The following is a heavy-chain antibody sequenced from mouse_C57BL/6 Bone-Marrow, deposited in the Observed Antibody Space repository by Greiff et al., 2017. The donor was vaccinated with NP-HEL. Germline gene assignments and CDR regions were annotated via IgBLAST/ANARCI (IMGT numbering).Heavy chain of an antibody. CDR2: INPNNGGT. J-gene: IGHJ2*01. D-gene: IGHD1-1*01. CDR1: GYTFTDYN. V-gene: IGHV1-18*01. Sequence: EVQLQQSGPELVKPGASVKIPCKASGYTFTDYNMDWVKQSHGKSLEWIGDINPNNGGTIYNQKFKGKATLTVDKSSSTAYMELRSLTSEDTAVYYCARRGGNYYGSSSYFDYWGQGTTLTVSS. CDR3: ARRGGNYYGSSSYFDY.